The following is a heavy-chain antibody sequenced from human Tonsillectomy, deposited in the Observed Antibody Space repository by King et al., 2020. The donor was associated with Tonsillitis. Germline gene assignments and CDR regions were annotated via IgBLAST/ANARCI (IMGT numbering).Heavy chain of an antibody. CDR3: ARRRCSTTSCYLDDAFDI. V-gene: IGHV3-23*04. D-gene: IGHD2-2*01. J-gene: IGHJ3*02. Sequence: VQLVESGGGLVQPGGSLRLSCAASGFTFSSYAMTWVRQAPGKGLEWVSGISNSGGRTFYSDSVKGRFDTSRDNSKYMLFLQMESLRAEDTALYYCARRRCSTTSCYLDDAFDIWGQGTMVTVSS. CDR1: GFTFSSYA. CDR2: ISNSGGRT.